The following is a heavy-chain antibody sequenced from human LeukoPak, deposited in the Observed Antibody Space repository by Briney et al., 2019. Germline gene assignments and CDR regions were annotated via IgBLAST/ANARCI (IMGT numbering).Heavy chain of an antibody. CDR3: AKVYGSRFSSSDYFDY. V-gene: IGHV3-23*01. J-gene: IGHJ4*02. CDR1: GFTFSSYA. D-gene: IGHD6-6*01. CDR2: ISGSGGST. Sequence: GGSLRLSCAASGFTFSSYAMSWVRQAPGKGLEWVSAISGSGGSTYYADSVKGRFTISRDNSKNTLYLQMNGLRAEDTAVYYCAKVYGSRFSSSDYFDYWGQGTLVTVSS.